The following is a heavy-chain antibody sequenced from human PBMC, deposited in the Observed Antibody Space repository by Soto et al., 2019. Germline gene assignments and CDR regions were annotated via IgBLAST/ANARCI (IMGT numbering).Heavy chain of an antibody. CDR1: GYIIKKYW. CDR3: LRGGVTSRTFDY. CDR2: IFPDDSDT. Sequence: PGESLKISCKASGYIIKKYWIGWVRQMPGQGLEWMGIIFPDDSDTRYSPSFQGHVTISVDKSISTAYVQWSSLKASDSAIYYCLRGGVTSRTFDYWGQGTLVTAS. D-gene: IGHD3-3*01. V-gene: IGHV5-51*01. J-gene: IGHJ4*02.